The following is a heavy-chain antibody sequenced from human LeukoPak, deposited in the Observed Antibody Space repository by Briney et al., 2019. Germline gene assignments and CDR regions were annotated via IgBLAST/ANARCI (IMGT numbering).Heavy chain of an antibody. V-gene: IGHV3-21*01. CDR1: GFTFSDYS. J-gene: IGHJ4*02. Sequence: PRVSLRLSCAASGFTFSDYSMNWVRQAPGKGLEWVSSFSSGSGYIYYADSVKGRFTISRDNAKNSLYLQMNSLRAEDTAVYYCAREGGYCSGGGCRYFDYWGQGTLLTVSS. CDR3: AREGGYCSGGGCRYFDY. D-gene: IGHD2-15*01. CDR2: FSSGSGYI.